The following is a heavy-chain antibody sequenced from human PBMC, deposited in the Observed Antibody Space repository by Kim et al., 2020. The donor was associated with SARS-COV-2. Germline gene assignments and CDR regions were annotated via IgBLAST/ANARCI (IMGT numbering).Heavy chain of an antibody. CDR2: ST. V-gene: IGHV3-66*01. CDR3: AREPSTYFDY. Sequence: STYSADSVKGRFTISRDDSKNTVYRQMNSLRAEDTAVYFCAREPSTYFDYWGQGTLVTVSS. J-gene: IGHJ4*02.